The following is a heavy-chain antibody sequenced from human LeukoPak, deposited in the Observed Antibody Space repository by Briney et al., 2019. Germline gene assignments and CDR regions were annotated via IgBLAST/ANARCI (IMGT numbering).Heavy chain of an antibody. CDR2: IYYTGTT. Sequence: SETLSLTCAVSGGSLSSSSFYWGWLRQPPGKGLEWIASIYYTGTTHYNPSLKSRVTMSLDTSNNQFSLKLSSVTAADTAVYYCVTVGATAFDYWGQGTLVTVSS. CDR1: GGSLSSSSFY. V-gene: IGHV4-39*01. CDR3: VTVGATAFDY. J-gene: IGHJ4*02. D-gene: IGHD1-26*01.